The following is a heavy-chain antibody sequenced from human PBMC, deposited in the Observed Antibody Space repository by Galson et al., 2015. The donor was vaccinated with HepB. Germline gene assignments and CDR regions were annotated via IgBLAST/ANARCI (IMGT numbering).Heavy chain of an antibody. Sequence: SLRLSCAASGFTSSSYAMTWVRQAPGKGLEWVSGISGSGYSTYYTDSVKGRFTFSRDNSKNTLYLQMNSLRAEDTAVYYCARASSDYDYVWGNYRYIYYYYMDVWGKGTTVTVSS. CDR1: GFTSSSYA. V-gene: IGHV3-23*01. CDR3: ARASSDYDYVWGNYRYIYYYYMDV. CDR2: ISGSGYST. D-gene: IGHD3-16*02. J-gene: IGHJ6*03.